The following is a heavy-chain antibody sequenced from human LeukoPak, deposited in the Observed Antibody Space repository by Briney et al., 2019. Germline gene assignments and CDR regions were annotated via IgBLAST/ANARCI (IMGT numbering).Heavy chain of an antibody. CDR1: GYTFSSYY. D-gene: IGHD6-13*01. Sequence: ASVKVSCKASGYTFSSYYVHWVRQAPGQGLEWMGMIIPSDGFTSYAQKFQGRVTITKDTSLSTAYMELSSLTFDDTAVYFCARGHGSTWYLDDWGQGTLVTVSS. CDR3: ARGHGSTWYLDD. J-gene: IGHJ4*02. V-gene: IGHV1-46*01. CDR2: IIPSDGFT.